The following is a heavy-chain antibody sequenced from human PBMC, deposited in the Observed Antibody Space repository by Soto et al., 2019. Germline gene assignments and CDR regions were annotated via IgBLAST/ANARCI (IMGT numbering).Heavy chain of an antibody. Sequence: QVQLVQSGGEVKKPGASVKVSCKASGFTFNNDGVVWVRQAPGQGLEWMGWISAHNGNTNYAQELQGRVTMTIDTXXXXXXXELRSLRSDDTAVYFCAXGITMVRGTINNWFDLWGQGTLVTVSS. J-gene: IGHJ5*02. CDR3: AXGITMVRGTINNWFDL. V-gene: IGHV1-18*01. CDR2: ISAHNGNT. D-gene: IGHD3-10*01. CDR1: GFTFNNDG.